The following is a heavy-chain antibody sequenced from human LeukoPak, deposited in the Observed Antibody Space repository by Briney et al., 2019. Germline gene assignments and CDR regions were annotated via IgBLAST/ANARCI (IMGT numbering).Heavy chain of an antibody. D-gene: IGHD3-16*01. CDR2: IRDSGAT. J-gene: IGHJ5*01. CDR1: GFSVSNYY. V-gene: IGHV3-66*03. CDR3: ARDRAVTQVWVEFDS. Sequence: GSLRLSCAGSGFSVSNYYMNWARQAPGKGLEWVSLIRDSGATFYADSVKGRFTISRDNSKNTIYLQMNRLRVEDTAVYFCARDRAVTQVWVEFDSWGQGTQVTVSS.